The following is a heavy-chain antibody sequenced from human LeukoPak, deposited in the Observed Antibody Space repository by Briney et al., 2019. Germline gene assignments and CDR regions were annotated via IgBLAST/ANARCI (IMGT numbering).Heavy chain of an antibody. CDR3: ARHGTGYSSSWYYY. D-gene: IGHD6-13*01. J-gene: IGHJ4*02. Sequence: GEPLKISCKGSGYSFTSYWISWVRQMPGKGLEWMGRIDPSDSYTNYSPSFQGHVTISADKSISTAYLQWSSLKASDTAMYYCARHGTGYSSSWYYYWGQGTLVTVSS. CDR2: IDPSDSYT. V-gene: IGHV5-10-1*01. CDR1: GYSFTSYW.